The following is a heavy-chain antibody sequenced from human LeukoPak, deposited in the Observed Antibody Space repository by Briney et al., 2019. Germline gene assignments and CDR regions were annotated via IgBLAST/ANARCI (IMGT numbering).Heavy chain of an antibody. CDR1: GFTFSRYA. CDR2: ISGSGGST. CDR3: AKDPYYDFWSGYYYFDY. D-gene: IGHD3-3*01. V-gene: IGHV3-23*01. J-gene: IGHJ4*02. Sequence: GSLRLSCAAFGFTFSRYAMSWVRQAPGKGLEWVSAISGSGGSTYHADSVKGRFTLSRDNSKNTLYLQMNSLRAEDTAVYYCAKDPYYDFWSGYYYFDYWGQGTLVTVSS.